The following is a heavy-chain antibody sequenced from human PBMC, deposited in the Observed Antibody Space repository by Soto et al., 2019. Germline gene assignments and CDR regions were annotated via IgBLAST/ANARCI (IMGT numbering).Heavy chain of an antibody. V-gene: IGHV3-15*01. J-gene: IGHJ4*02. CDR2: IKSRSDGGTT. CDR1: GFSFSNAY. CDR3: TTDLGYCTTSPCYH. D-gene: IGHD2-8*01. Sequence: GGSLRLSCAASGFSFSNAYMNWVRQAPGKGLEWVGRIKSRSDGGTTDYAAPVKGRFTISGDEAKSTLYLRMNSLKTEDTAVYYCTTDLGYCTTSPCYHWGQGTLVTVSS.